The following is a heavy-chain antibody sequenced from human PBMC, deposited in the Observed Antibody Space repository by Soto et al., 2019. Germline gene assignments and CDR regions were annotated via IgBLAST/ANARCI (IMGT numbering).Heavy chain of an antibody. D-gene: IGHD2-2*01. V-gene: IGHV3-23*01. Sequence: GGSLRLSCAASGFTFSSYAMSWVRQAPGKGLEWVSAISGSGGSTYYADSVKGRFTISRDNSKHTLYLQMNSLRAEDTAVYYCAKGAASKKIVVVPAATRSHRYYYYYMDVWGKGTTVTVSS. J-gene: IGHJ6*03. CDR2: ISGSGGST. CDR1: GFTFSSYA. CDR3: AKGAASKKIVVVPAATRSHRYYYYYMDV.